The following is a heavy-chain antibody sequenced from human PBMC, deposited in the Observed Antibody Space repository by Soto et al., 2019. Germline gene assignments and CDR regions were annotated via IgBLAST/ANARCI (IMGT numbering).Heavy chain of an antibody. CDR3: ATCNSGWYDIDN. J-gene: IGHJ4*02. D-gene: IGHD6-19*01. Sequence: QVQLQESGPGLVKPSETLSLTCTISNGSMGSYFWSWIRPPPGKGLAWIGVVFHTGRPSYVPSLESRVTIAMDTSKHQFSLSLRSVTPADTAVYFCATCNSGWYDIDNWGRGVLVTVSP. V-gene: IGHV4-4*08. CDR2: VFHTGRP. CDR1: NGSMGSYF.